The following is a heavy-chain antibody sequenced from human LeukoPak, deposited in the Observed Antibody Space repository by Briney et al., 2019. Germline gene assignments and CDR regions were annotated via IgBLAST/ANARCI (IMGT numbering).Heavy chain of an antibody. V-gene: IGHV3-30*04. CDR2: ISYDGSNK. Sequence: PGRSLRLSCAASGFTFSSYAMHWVRQAPGKGLEWVAVISYDGSNKYYADSVKGRLTISRDNSKNTLYLQMNSLRAEDTAVYYCARTTRYFDWLLPLGYWGQGTLVTVSS. J-gene: IGHJ4*02. D-gene: IGHD3-9*01. CDR3: ARTTRYFDWLLPLGY. CDR1: GFTFSSYA.